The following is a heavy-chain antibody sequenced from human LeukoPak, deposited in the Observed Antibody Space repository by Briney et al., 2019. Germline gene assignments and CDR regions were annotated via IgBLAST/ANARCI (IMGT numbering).Heavy chain of an antibody. Sequence: KASETLSLTCTVSGVSISSDYWSWSRQPAGKGLEWFGHIYTSGSTNYNPFLTGRVTMSLDTSKNQFSLKLTTVTAADTAVYYCARVGLSSRGYYYYMDVWGKGTTVTVSS. D-gene: IGHD2-2*01. J-gene: IGHJ6*03. CDR1: GVSISSDY. CDR3: ARVGLSSRGYYYYMDV. V-gene: IGHV4-4*07. CDR2: IYTSGST.